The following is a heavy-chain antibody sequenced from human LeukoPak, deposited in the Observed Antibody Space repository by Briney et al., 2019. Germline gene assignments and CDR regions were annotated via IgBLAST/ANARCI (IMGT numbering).Heavy chain of an antibody. CDR1: GFIFDSYA. CDR2: ITGRSGNT. CDR3: ARRDYFGTSGYYPLYYFDY. Sequence: GGSLRLSCAASGFIFDSYAMSWVRQAPGKGLEWVSGITGRSGNTYYADSVQGRFTISRDNSKNTLYLQMNSLRAEDTAVYYCARRDYFGTSGYYPLYYFDYWGQGTLVTVSS. D-gene: IGHD3-22*01. V-gene: IGHV3-23*01. J-gene: IGHJ4*02.